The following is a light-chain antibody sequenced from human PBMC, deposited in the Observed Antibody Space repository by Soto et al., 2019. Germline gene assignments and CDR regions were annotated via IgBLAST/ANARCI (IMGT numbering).Light chain of an antibody. V-gene: IGKV1-27*01. CDR3: QQYGNVPIT. CDR1: QAIHNY. Sequence: DIQMTQSPSSLSASVGDRVASTCRASQAIHNYLAWYQQRPGKVPKLLIYASAALQSGVPSRFSGSGSGTAFTLTISSLQPEDIATYYCQQYGNVPITFGQGTRLEIK. CDR2: ASA. J-gene: IGKJ5*01.